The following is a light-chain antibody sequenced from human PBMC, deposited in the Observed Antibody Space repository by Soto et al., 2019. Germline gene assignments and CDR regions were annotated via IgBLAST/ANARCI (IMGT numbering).Light chain of an antibody. CDR2: EVS. CDR1: SSDVGNCNC. J-gene: IGLJ3*02. V-gene: IGLV2-14*01. CDR3: CSYAGSYTPWV. Sequence: QSALTQPASVSGSPGQSITISCTGASSDVGNCNCVSWYQQHPGKAPKLMIYEVSNRPSGVSDRFSGSKAGNTASLTISGLQAEDEADYYSCSYAGSYTPWVFGGGTQLTVL.